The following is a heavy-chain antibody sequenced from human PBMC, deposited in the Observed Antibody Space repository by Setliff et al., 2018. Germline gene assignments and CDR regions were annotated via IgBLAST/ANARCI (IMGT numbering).Heavy chain of an antibody. CDR2: TIPIFGTT. D-gene: IGHD5-12*01. Sequence: ASVKVSCKASGGTFSSYSISWVRQAPGQGLEWMGGTIPIFGTTDYAQKFQGRVTIITDESTSTAFMQLSSLRTEDTAVYYCAREGVDIRSSTDYRYYMDVWGKGTTVTVSS. V-gene: IGHV1-69*05. CDR3: AREGVDIRSSTDYRYYMDV. CDR1: GGTFSSYS. J-gene: IGHJ6*03.